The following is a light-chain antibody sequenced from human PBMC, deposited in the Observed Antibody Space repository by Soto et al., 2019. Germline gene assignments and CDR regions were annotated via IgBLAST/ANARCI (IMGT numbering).Light chain of an antibody. CDR3: CSYAGSYTYV. J-gene: IGLJ1*01. V-gene: IGLV2-11*01. CDR2: DVS. CDR1: SSDVGGSNS. Sequence: QSVLTQPTSASGSPGQSVTISCTGTSSDVGGSNSVSWYQQHPGKAPKLMIYDVSKRPSGVPDRFSGSKSGNTASLTISGLQAEDEADYYCCSYAGSYTYVFGTGTKLTVL.